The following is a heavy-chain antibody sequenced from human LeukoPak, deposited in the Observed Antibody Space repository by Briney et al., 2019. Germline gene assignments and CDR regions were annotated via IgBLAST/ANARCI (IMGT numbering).Heavy chain of an antibody. V-gene: IGHV1-24*01. J-gene: IGHJ4*02. D-gene: IGHD7-27*01. CDR3: ASLTGDENFDY. CDR2: FHPEDGET. Sequence: ASVKVSCKVSVYTLSEFSIHWVRQAPGKGLEWMGGFHPEDGETIYAQKFQGSLTVTEDTSTDTAYMELSSLRSEDRAVYYCASLTGDENFDYWGQGTLVTVSS. CDR1: VYTLSEFS.